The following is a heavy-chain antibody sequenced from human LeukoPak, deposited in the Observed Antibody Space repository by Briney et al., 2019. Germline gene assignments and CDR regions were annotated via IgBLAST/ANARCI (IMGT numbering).Heavy chain of an antibody. J-gene: IGHJ3*02. CDR2: ISGNGGGT. Sequence: GGPLRLSCAASGFTFSSYAMSWVRQAPGKGLEWVSGISGNGGGTYYADSVKGRFTISRDNSKNTLYLQMNSLRAEDTAVYYCAKRIVVVIDAFDIWGQGTMVTVSS. CDR3: AKRIVVVIDAFDI. CDR1: GFTFSSYA. V-gene: IGHV3-23*01. D-gene: IGHD3-22*01.